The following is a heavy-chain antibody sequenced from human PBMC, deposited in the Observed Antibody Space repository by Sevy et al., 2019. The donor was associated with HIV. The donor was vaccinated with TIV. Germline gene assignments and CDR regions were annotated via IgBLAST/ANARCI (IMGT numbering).Heavy chain of an antibody. J-gene: IGHJ4*01. CDR1: GYTFSSYR. Sequence: ASVKVSCKISGYTFSSYRITWVRQAPGQGLECMGWISPHNGDTNYAQKLQGRVTMITDTSQTTAYMELRNLRSDDTAVYYCARAYCSGGRCYSLAYWGQGTLVTVSS. V-gene: IGHV1-18*01. D-gene: IGHD2-15*01. CDR3: ARAYCSGGRCYSLAY. CDR2: ISPHNGDT.